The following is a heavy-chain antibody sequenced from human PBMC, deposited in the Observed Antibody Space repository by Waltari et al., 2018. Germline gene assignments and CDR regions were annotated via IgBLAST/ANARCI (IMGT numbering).Heavy chain of an antibody. D-gene: IGHD2-8*01. CDR2: FSYNANT. Sequence: QLQLQESGPGLVKPSETLSLTCSVSGDSITSTSSYWGWIRQPPGKGLEGIGSFSYNANTDYNPSLKSRVTISVDTSKNQFSLQLRSVTAADTAVYYCARPGRVGGGSLMGLDYWGQGTLVTVSS. CDR1: GDSITSTSSY. J-gene: IGHJ4*02. CDR3: ARPGRVGGGSLMGLDY. V-gene: IGHV4-39*01.